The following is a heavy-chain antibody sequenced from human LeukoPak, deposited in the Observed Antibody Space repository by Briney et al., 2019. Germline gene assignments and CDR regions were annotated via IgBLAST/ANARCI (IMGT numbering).Heavy chain of an antibody. D-gene: IGHD5-12*01. CDR1: GFTFDDYA. J-gene: IGHJ4*02. V-gene: IGHV3-9*01. CDR3: AKDLRYDLLGSADY. CDR2: ISWNSGSI. Sequence: GRSLRLSCAASGFTFDDYAMHWVRQAPGKGLEWVSGISWNSGSIGYADSVKGRFTISRDNAKNSLYLQMNSLRAEDTALYYCAKDLRYDLLGSADYWGQGTLVTVSS.